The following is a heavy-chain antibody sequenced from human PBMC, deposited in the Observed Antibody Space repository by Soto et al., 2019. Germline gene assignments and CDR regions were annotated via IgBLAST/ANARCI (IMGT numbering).Heavy chain of an antibody. CDR1: GGSISSSNW. CDR3: ARRESYYDSSGYYYVGGFFDY. V-gene: IGHV4-4*02. J-gene: IGHJ4*02. CDR2: IYHSGST. Sequence: AVSGGSISSSNWWSWVRQPPGKGLEWIGEIYHSGSTNYNPSLKSRVTISVDKSKNQFSLKLSSVTAADTAVYYCARRESYYDSSGYYYVGGFFDYWGQGTLVTVSS. D-gene: IGHD3-22*01.